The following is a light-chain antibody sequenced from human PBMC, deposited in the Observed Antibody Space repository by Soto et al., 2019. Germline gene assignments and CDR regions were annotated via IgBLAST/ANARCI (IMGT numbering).Light chain of an antibody. CDR1: SSDVGGYNY. Sequence: QSALTQPPSASGSPGQSVTISCTGTSSDVGGYNYVSWYQQHPGKAPKLMIYEVSKRPSGVPDRFSSSKSGNTASLTVSGLQAEDDDDSYCSSCEGTEVFGRGTKPTVL. CDR3: SSCEGTEV. V-gene: IGLV2-8*01. J-gene: IGLJ2*01. CDR2: EVS.